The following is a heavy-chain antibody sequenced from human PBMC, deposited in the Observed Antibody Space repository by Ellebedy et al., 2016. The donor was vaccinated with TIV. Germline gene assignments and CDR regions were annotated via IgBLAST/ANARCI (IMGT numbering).Heavy chain of an antibody. J-gene: IGHJ3*02. Sequence: MPSETLSLTCAVYGGSFSGYSWSWIRQPPGKGLEWIGEINHSGSTNYNPSLTSRVIISVDTSKNQFSLKLSSVTAADTAVYYCARCVVAHAAFDIWGQGTMVTVSS. CDR3: ARCVVAHAAFDI. D-gene: IGHD2-15*01. V-gene: IGHV4-34*01. CDR1: GGSFSGYS. CDR2: INHSGST.